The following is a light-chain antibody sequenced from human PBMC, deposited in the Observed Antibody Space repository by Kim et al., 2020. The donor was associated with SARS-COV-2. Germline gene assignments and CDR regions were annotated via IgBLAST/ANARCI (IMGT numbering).Light chain of an antibody. CDR2: EVS. Sequence: GQSITSSCTGTRSDVGIYNLVSWYQQHQGKAPKLMIYEVSKRPSGVSNRFSGSKSGNTASLTISGLQAEDEADYYCCSYAGSSTLVFGGGTQLTVL. J-gene: IGLJ2*01. CDR3: CSYAGSSTLV. CDR1: RSDVGIYNL. V-gene: IGLV2-23*02.